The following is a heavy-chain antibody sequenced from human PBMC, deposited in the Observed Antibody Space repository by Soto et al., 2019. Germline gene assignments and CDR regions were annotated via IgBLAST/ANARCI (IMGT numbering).Heavy chain of an antibody. D-gene: IGHD5-12*01. CDR2: ISWNSGSI. CDR3: AKEFYSGYDLQAGSFDY. CDR1: GFTFDDYA. Sequence: GGSLRLSCAASGFTFDDYAMHWVRQAPGKGLEWVSGISWNSGSIGYADSVKGRFTISRDNAKNSLYLQMNSLRAEDTALYYCAKEFYSGYDLQAGSFDYWGQGTLVTVSS. J-gene: IGHJ4*02. V-gene: IGHV3-9*01.